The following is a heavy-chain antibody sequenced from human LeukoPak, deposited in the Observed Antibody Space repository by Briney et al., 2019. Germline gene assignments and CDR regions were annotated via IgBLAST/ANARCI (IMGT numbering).Heavy chain of an antibody. CDR2: ISGSGGST. D-gene: IGHD3-22*01. CDR1: GFTFSSYA. Sequence: QTGGSLRLSCAASGFTFSSYAMSWVRQAPGKGLEWVSAISGSGGSTYYADSVKGRFTISRDNSKNTLYLQMNSLRAEDTAVYYCASPRYYYDSSGYLPFDYCGQGTLVTVSS. J-gene: IGHJ4*02. CDR3: ASPRYYYDSSGYLPFDY. V-gene: IGHV3-23*01.